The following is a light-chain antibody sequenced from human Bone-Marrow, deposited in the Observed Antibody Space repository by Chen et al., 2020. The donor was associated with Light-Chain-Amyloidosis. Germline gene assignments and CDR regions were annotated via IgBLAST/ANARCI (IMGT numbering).Light chain of an antibody. Sequence: SYELTQPPSVSVSPGQTARITCSGDALPTKYAYWYQQKPGQAPVLVIHRDTERPTGISERFSGSSSGTTATLTISGVQAEDVADYHCQSTDSSGTYEVIFGGGTKLTVL. CDR2: RDT. CDR3: QSTDSSGTYEVI. CDR1: ALPTKY. J-gene: IGLJ2*01. V-gene: IGLV3-25*03.